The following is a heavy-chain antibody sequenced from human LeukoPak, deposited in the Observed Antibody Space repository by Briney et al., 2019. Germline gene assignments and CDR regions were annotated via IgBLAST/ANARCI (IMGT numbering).Heavy chain of an antibody. D-gene: IGHD5-24*01. CDR3: ARQEMATILSRRNAFDI. J-gene: IGHJ3*02. Sequence: SETLSLTCTVSGGSISSYYWSWIRQPPGKGLEWIGYIYYSGSTNYNPSLKSRVTISVDTSKNQFSLKLSSVTAADTAVYYCARQEMATILSRRNAFDIWGQGTMVTVSS. CDR1: GGSISSYY. V-gene: IGHV4-59*08. CDR2: IYYSGST.